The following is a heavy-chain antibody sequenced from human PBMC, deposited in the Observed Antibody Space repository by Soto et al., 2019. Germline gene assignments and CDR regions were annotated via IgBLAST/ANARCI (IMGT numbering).Heavy chain of an antibody. CDR1: GVIFSTYA. V-gene: IGHV1-69*01. J-gene: IGHJ3*02. CDR3: ARVQYSGTYLHAFDI. CDR2: IIPLFGTA. Sequence: QVQLVQSGAEVKKPGSSVKVSCRAAGVIFSTYAINWVRQAPGQGLEGMGGIIPLFGTANYAQKLQGRVTISADESAHIAYMELSSLRSEDTAVYYCARVQYSGTYLHAFDIWGQGTRVTVSS. D-gene: IGHD1-26*01.